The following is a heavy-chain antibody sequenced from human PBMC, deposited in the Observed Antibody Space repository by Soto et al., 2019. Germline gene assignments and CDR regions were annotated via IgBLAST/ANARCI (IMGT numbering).Heavy chain of an antibody. Sequence: SVKVSCKASGYTFTSYYMHWVRQAPGQGLEWMGGIIPIFGTANYAQKFQGRVTITADESTSTAYMELSSLRSEDTAVYYCARGWDTAVDYYYGMDVWGQGTTVTVSS. J-gene: IGHJ6*02. CDR3: ARGWDTAVDYYYGMDV. V-gene: IGHV1-69*13. D-gene: IGHD5-18*01. CDR2: IIPIFGTA. CDR1: GYTFTSYY.